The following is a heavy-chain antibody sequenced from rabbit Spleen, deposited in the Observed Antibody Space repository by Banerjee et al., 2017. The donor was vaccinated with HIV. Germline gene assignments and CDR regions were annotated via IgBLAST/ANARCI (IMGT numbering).Heavy chain of an antibody. CDR1: GFSFSSGYD. CDR3: ARDTGSSFSSYGMDL. V-gene: IGHV1S40*01. J-gene: IGHJ3*01. CDR2: IYGDDGYT. D-gene: IGHD8-1*01. Sequence: QSLEESGGGLVKPGASLTLTCKASGFSFSSGYDMCWVRQAPGKGLEWIACIYGDDGYTAYASWAKGRFTGSKTSSTTVTLQMTSLTAADTATYFCARDTGSSFSSYGMDLWGQGTLVTVS.